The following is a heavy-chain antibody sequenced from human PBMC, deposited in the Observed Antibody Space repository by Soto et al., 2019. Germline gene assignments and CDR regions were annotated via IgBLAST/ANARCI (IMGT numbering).Heavy chain of an antibody. CDR3: AREPVGPDYAMDV. V-gene: IGHV3-33*01. J-gene: IGHJ6*02. D-gene: IGHD1-26*01. CDR1: GFAFSSYG. CDR2: LGFDGGGR. Sequence: RRLSCTASGFAFSSYGMHWVRQTPGKGLEWVAVLGFDGGGRYYADSVKGRFTISRDNSKNTLHLQMDSLRVEDSALYYCAREPVGPDYAMDVWGQGTTVTVSS.